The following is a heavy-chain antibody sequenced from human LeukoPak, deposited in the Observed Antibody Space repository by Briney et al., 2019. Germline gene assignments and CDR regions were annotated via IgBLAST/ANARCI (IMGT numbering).Heavy chain of an antibody. V-gene: IGHV3-48*01. CDR1: GFTFSSSR. CDR3: ARALELQESDP. CDR2: ISSGSDTI. J-gene: IGHJ5*02. D-gene: IGHD1-7*01. Sequence: GGSLRLSCAASGFTFSSSRMNWLRQAPGKGLEWLSYISSGSDTIYYADSVKGRFTISRDNAKNSLYLQMNSLRAEDTAVYYCARALELQESDPWGQGTLVTVSS.